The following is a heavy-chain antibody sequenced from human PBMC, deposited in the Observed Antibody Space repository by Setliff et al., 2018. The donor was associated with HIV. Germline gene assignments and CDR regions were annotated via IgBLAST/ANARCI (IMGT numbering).Heavy chain of an antibody. CDR2: IGCCGGAT. CDR1: GLTSTSYA. CDR3: ARVRLYNTALDY. V-gene: IGHV3-23*01. D-gene: IGHD3-3*01. Sequence: PGGSLRLSCEASGLTSTSYAMSWVRQAPGKGLESVSVIGCCGGATKNADCVKGRFTISRDTSKNTLFLQMNSLRPEDTAVYYCARVRLYNTALDYWGQGTLVTVSS. J-gene: IGHJ4*02.